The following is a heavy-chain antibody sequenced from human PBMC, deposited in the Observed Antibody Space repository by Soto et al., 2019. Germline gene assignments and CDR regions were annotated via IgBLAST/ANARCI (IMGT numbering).Heavy chain of an antibody. Sequence: QVQLVQSGAEVKKPGSSVKVSCKASGGTFSSYTISWVRQAPGQGLEWMGRIIPILGIANYAQKFQGRVTITADKSTGTAYMELSSLRSEDTAVYYCASRTATTTHYYYMDVWGKGTTVTVSS. V-gene: IGHV1-69*02. CDR2: IIPILGIA. D-gene: IGHD1-1*01. J-gene: IGHJ6*03. CDR3: ASRTATTTHYYYMDV. CDR1: GGTFSSYT.